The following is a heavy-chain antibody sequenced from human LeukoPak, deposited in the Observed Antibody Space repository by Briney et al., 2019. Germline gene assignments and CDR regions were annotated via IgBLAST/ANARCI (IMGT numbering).Heavy chain of an antibody. CDR1: GGSISSYY. CDR3: ASSPGSLRFDY. CDR2: IYYSGST. J-gene: IGHJ4*02. D-gene: IGHD3-10*01. V-gene: IGHV4-59*01. Sequence: PSETLSLTCTVSGGSISSYYWSWIRQPPGKGLEWIGYIYYSGSTNYNPSLKSRVTMSVDTSKNQFSLKLSSVTAADTAVYYCASSPGSLRFDYWGQGTLVTVSS.